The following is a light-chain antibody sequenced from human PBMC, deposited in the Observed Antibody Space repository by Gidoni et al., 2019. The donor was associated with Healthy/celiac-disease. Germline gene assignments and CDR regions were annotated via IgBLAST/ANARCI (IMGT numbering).Light chain of an antibody. CDR2: GKN. CDR3: NSRDSSGNPVV. CDR1: SLRSYY. V-gene: IGLV3-19*01. J-gene: IGLJ2*01. Sequence: SSELTQDPAVSVALGQTVRITCQGDSLRSYYASWYQQKPGQAPVLVLYGKNNRPSGIPDRVSGSSSGNTASLTITGAQAEDEADYYCNSRDSSGNPVVFGGGTKLTVL.